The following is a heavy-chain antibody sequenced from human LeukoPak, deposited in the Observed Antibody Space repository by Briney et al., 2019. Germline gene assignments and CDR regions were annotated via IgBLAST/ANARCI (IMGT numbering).Heavy chain of an antibody. D-gene: IGHD4-17*01. Sequence: GGSLRPSCAASRFTFSNYWMNWVRQAPGKGLEWVSYISSSSSTIYYADSVKGRFTISRDNAKNSLYLQMNSLRAEDTAVYYCAREGEVTNDRIFDYWGQGTLVTVSS. CDR1: RFTFSNYW. CDR2: ISSSSSTI. J-gene: IGHJ4*02. CDR3: AREGEVTNDRIFDY. V-gene: IGHV3-48*04.